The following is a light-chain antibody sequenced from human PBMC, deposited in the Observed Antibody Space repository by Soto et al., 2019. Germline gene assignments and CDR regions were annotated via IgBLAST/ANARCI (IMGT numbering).Light chain of an antibody. CDR1: QSISNW. V-gene: IGKV1-5*01. CDR3: QQYGRSPWT. J-gene: IGKJ1*01. Sequence: DIQMTQSPSTLPASVGDRVTITCRASQSISNWLAWYQQKPGTAPKLLIYHASSRATGIPDRFSGSGSGTDFTLTISRLEPEDFAVYYCQQYGRSPWTFGQGTKVDI. CDR2: HAS.